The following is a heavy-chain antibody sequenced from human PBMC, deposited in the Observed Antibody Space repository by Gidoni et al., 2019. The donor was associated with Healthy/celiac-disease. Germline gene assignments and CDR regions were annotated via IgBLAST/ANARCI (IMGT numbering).Heavy chain of an antibody. V-gene: IGHV1-46*01. CDR1: GYTFTSYY. J-gene: IGHJ6*02. D-gene: IGHD6-19*01. CDR2: INPSGGST. CDR3: ARDLSPGWYYYYGMDV. Sequence: QVQLVQSGAEVKKPGASVKVSCKASGYTFTSYYMHWVRQAPGQGLEWMGIINPSGGSTSYAQKFQGRVTMTRDTSTSTVYMELSSLRSEDTAVYYCARDLSPGWYYYYGMDVWGQGTTVTVSS.